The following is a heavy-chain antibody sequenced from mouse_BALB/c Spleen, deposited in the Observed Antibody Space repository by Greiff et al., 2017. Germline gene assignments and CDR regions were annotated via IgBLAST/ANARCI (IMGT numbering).Heavy chain of an antibody. V-gene: IGHV1-14*01. Sequence: VQLQQSGPELVKPGASVKMSCKASGYTFTSYVMHWVKQKPGQGLEWIGYINPYNDGTKYNEKFKGKATLTSDKSSSTAYMELSSLTSEDSAVYFCARNGNYGYYYAMDYWGQGTSVTVSS. J-gene: IGHJ4*01. CDR2: INPYNDGT. CDR1: GYTFTSYV. CDR3: ARNGNYGYYYAMDY. D-gene: IGHD2-1*01.